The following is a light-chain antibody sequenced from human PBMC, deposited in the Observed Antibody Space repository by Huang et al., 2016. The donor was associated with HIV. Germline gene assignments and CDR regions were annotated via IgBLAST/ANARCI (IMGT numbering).Light chain of an antibody. J-gene: IGKJ5*01. Sequence: DIQMTQSPSSVSASVGERVTITCRASQDISSYVAWYQQKPGKAPKLLIYAQSTLQSGVPSRFSGSSSGTEFTLTISSLQPEDFATYYCQQTDRFSITFGQGTRLEIK. V-gene: IGKV1-12*01. CDR1: QDISSY. CDR2: AQS. CDR3: QQTDRFSIT.